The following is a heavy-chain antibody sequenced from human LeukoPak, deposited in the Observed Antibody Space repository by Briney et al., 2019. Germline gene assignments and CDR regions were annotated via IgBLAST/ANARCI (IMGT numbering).Heavy chain of an antibody. D-gene: IGHD1-26*01. CDR2: ISAYNGNT. J-gene: IGHJ4*02. CDR1: GYTFTSYG. V-gene: IGHV1-18*01. CDR3: ARDYRVGATLTSFDY. Sequence: ASVKVSCKASGYTFTSYGISWVRQAPGQGLEWMGWISAYNGNTNYAQKLQGRVTMTTDTSTSTAYMELRSLRSDDTAVYYCARDYRVGATLTSFDYWGQGTLVTVSS.